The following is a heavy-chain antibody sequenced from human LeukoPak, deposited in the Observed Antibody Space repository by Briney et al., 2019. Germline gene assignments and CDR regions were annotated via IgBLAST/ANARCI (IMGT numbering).Heavy chain of an antibody. D-gene: IGHD3-3*01. CDR3: AREEWLGTTIDY. CDR1: GYSISSGYY. J-gene: IGHJ4*02. V-gene: IGHV4-38-2*01. CDR2: IYHSGST. Sequence: SETLSLTCAVSGYSISSGYYWGWIRQPPGKGLEWIGSIYHSGSTYYNPSLKSRVTISVDTSKNQFSLKLSSVTAADTAVYYCAREEWLGTTIDYWGQGTLVTVSS.